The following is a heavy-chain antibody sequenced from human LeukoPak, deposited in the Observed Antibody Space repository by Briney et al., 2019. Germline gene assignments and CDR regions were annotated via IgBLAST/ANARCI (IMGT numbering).Heavy chain of an antibody. V-gene: IGHV3-21*01. J-gene: IGHJ3*02. Sequence: GGSLRLSCAASGFTFSSYSMNWVRQAPGKGLEWVSSISSSSSYIYYADSVKGRFTISRDNAKNSLYLQMNSLRAEDRDVYYCARDVGVALDAFDIWGQGTMVTVSS. CDR3: ARDVGVALDAFDI. D-gene: IGHD6-19*01. CDR2: ISSSSSYI. CDR1: GFTFSSYS.